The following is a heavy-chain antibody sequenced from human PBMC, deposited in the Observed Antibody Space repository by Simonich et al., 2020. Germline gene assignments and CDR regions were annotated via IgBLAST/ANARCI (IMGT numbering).Heavy chain of an antibody. Sequence: QVQLQQWGAGLLKPSETLSLTCAVYGGSFSGYYCSWIRQPPGKGLEWIGEINHSGSTNYNPSLKSRVTISGDTSKNQFSLKLSAVTAADTAVYYCAIRGYYNFWSGYEYFQHWGQGTLVTVSS. V-gene: IGHV4-34*01. CDR1: GGSFSGYY. CDR2: INHSGST. CDR3: AIRGYYNFWSGYEYFQH. J-gene: IGHJ1*01. D-gene: IGHD3-3*01.